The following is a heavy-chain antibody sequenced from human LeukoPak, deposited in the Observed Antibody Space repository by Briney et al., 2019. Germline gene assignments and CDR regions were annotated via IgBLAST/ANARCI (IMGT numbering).Heavy chain of an antibody. CDR1: GGSISNNY. D-gene: IGHD3-16*01. Sequence: SVTLSLTCSGSGGSISNNYWSWIRQPPGKVLDWIAYMSHSGSTKYNPSPKSRVTISLDTSKNQFSLKLSSVTAADLAVYYCARLFSRVGGYWHFDLWGRGTLVTVSS. CDR2: MSHSGST. CDR3: ARLFSRVGGYWHFDL. V-gene: IGHV4-59*08. J-gene: IGHJ2*01.